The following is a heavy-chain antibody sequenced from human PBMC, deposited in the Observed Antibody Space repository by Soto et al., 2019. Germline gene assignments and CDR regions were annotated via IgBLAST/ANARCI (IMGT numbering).Heavy chain of an antibody. CDR2: IKQDGSEK. J-gene: IGHJ2*01. CDR1: GFTFSSYW. Sequence: ESWGGLVQPGGSLRLSCAASGFTFSSYWMSWVRQAPGKGLEWVANIKQDGSEKYYVDSVKGRFTISRDNAKNSLYLQMNSLRAEDTAVYYCARDIVVVVAATPYWYFDLWGRGTLVTVSS. CDR3: ARDIVVVVAATPYWYFDL. D-gene: IGHD2-15*01. V-gene: IGHV3-7*03.